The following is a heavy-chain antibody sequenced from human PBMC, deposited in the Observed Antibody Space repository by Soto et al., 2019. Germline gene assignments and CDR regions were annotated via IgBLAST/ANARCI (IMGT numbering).Heavy chain of an antibody. J-gene: IGHJ6*02. D-gene: IGHD5-12*01. CDR3: APMDLVATIGNRGMGV. CDR2: IDPSDSYT. V-gene: IGHV5-10-1*01. Sequence: PGESLKIYCHGSGYSFTSYWIRWVRQMPGKGLEWIGRIDPSDSYTNYSPSFQGHVTISADKSISTAYLQWSSLKASDTAMYYCAPMDLVATIGNRGMGVWGQGTRVTVSS. CDR1: GYSFTSYW.